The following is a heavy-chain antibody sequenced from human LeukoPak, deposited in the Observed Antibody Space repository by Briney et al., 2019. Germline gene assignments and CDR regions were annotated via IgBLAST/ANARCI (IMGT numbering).Heavy chain of an antibody. D-gene: IGHD6-19*01. V-gene: IGHV4-38-2*02. CDR1: GYSISSGQY. J-gene: IGHJ4*02. CDR2: IHYSGST. CDR3: ARRSSAWPPSDS. Sequence: PSETLSLTCTVSGYSISSGQYWGWIRQTTGKGLEWIASIHYSGSTYYNQALRSRVTMSVDTSKNQFSLKLGSVTAADTAICYCARRSSAWPPSDSWGQGIRVTVSS.